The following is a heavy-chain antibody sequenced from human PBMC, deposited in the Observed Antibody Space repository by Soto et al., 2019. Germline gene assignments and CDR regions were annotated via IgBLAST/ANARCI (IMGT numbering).Heavy chain of an antibody. J-gene: IGHJ6*02. CDR1: GFTFSSYA. V-gene: IGHV3-30-3*01. D-gene: IGHD2-21*02. Sequence: PGGSLRLSCAASGFTFSSYAMHWVRQAPGKGLEWVAVISYDGSNKYYADSVKGRFTISRDNSKNTLYLQMNSLRAEDTAVYYCARVMVTATQYYYYYYGMDVWGQGTTVTVSS. CDR2: ISYDGSNK. CDR3: ARVMVTATQYYYYYYGMDV.